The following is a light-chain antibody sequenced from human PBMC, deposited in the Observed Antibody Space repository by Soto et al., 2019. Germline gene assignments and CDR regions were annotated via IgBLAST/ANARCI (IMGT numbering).Light chain of an antibody. CDR3: QQRYNWPRT. J-gene: IGKJ1*01. CDR2: DAS. CDR1: QSVSSH. V-gene: IGKV3-11*01. Sequence: EIVLTQSPATLSLSPGERATLSCRASQSVSSHLAWYQQKPGQAPRLLIYDASSRAAGIPARFSGSGSGTDFTLTISSLEPEDFAVYYCQQRYNWPRTFGQGTKVEVQ.